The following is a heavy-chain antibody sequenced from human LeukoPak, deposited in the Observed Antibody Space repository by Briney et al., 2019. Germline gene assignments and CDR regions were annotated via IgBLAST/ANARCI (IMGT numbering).Heavy chain of an antibody. CDR3: AREGGIVGASENAFDI. CDR2: INHSGST. V-gene: IGHV4-34*01. CDR1: GGSFSDYY. D-gene: IGHD1-26*01. J-gene: IGHJ3*02. Sequence: SETLSLTCGVYGGSFSDYYWSWIRQPPGKGLEGIGEINHSGSTKYNPSLKSRVTISIDTSKNQFSLKLGSVTAADTAVYYCAREGGIVGASENAFDIWGQGTMVTVSS.